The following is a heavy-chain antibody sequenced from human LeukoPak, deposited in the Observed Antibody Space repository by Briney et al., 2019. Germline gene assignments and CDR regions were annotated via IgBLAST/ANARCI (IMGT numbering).Heavy chain of an antibody. Sequence: ASETLSLTCAVYGGSFSGYYWSWIRQPPGKGLEWIGEINHSGSTNYNPSLKSRVTISVDTSKNQFSLKLSSVTAADTAVYYCARVSQHYGMDVWGQGTTVTVSS. CDR2: INHSGST. V-gene: IGHV4-34*01. J-gene: IGHJ6*02. CDR1: GGSFSGYY. CDR3: ARVSQHYGMDV. D-gene: IGHD6-13*01.